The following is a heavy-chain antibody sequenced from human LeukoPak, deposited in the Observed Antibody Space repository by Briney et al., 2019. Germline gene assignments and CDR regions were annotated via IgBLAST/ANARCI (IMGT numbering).Heavy chain of an antibody. CDR2: IYHSGNT. V-gene: IGHV4-4*02. CDR1: GGSISNSNW. Sequence: SETLSLTCAVSGGSISNSNWWSWVRQPPGKGLEWIGEIYHSGNTSYKPSLKSRVTMSVDKPKNQFSLKLSSVTAADTAVYYCACYYDSSGYRFDYWGQGTLVTVSS. D-gene: IGHD3-22*01. J-gene: IGHJ4*02. CDR3: ACYYDSSGYRFDY.